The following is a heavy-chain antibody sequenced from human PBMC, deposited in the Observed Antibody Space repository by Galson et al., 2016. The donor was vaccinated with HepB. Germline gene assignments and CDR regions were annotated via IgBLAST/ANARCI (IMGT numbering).Heavy chain of an antibody. CDR3: AGTQRPGIGRW. D-gene: IGHD1-26*01. V-gene: IGHV4-59*01. CDR2: IFYNGRT. Sequence: SETLSLTCTVSRGSILNNYWSWVRQPPGRGLEWIGYIFYNGRTSYNPSLKSRVTISVDTSKKQFSLNLTSVSVADTAVYYCAGTQRPGIGRWWSQGTLVTVSS. J-gene: IGHJ4*02. CDR1: RGSILNNY.